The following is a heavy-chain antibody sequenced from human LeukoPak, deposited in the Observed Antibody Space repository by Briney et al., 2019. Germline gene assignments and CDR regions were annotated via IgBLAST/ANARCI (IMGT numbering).Heavy chain of an antibody. CDR2: ISYDGSNK. CDR1: GFTFSSYA. CDR3: ARAATGLGVVGFDY. J-gene: IGHJ4*02. Sequence: GGSLRLSCAASGFTFSSYAMHWVRQAPGKGLEGVAVISYDGSNKYYADSVKGRFTISRDNSKNTQYLQMNSLRAEDTAVYYCARAATGLGVVGFDYWGQGTLVTVSS. V-gene: IGHV3-30-3*01.